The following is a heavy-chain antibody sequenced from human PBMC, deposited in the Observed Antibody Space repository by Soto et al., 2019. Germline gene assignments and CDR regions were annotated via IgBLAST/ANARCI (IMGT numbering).Heavy chain of an antibody. CDR3: ARDSAAGTGDYDY. J-gene: IGHJ4*02. D-gene: IGHD6-13*01. CDR1: GGSISNYY. Sequence: QVQLQESGPGLVKPSETLSLTCTVSGGSISNYYWGWIRQPPGKGVEWIGYIYYSGGTSYNPSLKSRITISVDTSKNQFSLKLSSVTAADTAVYYCARDSAAGTGDYDYWGQGILVTVSS. CDR2: IYYSGGT. V-gene: IGHV4-59*01.